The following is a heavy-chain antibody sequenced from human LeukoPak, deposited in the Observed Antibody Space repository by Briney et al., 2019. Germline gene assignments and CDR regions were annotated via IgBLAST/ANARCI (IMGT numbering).Heavy chain of an antibody. V-gene: IGHV7-4-1*02. D-gene: IGHD5-18*01. CDR1: GYTFRNYG. CDR2: INTNTGNP. CDR3: WGEDTAMPSPPAY. J-gene: IGHJ4*02. Sequence: ASVKVSCKVSGYTFRNYGMNWVRQAPGQGLEWMGWINTNTGNPTYAQGVTGRFVFSLDTSVSTAYLQISSLKAEDTAVYFCWGEDTAMPSPPAYWGQGTLVTVSS.